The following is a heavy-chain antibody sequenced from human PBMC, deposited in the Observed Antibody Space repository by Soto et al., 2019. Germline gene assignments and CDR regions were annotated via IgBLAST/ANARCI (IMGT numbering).Heavy chain of an antibody. D-gene: IGHD2-2*01. Sequence: QVQLVQSGAEVKKPGSSVKVSCKASGGTFGSYAISWVRQAPGQVLEWLGGIIPITATANYAQKFQGRVTITADESTSTASMQLSSLRSEDTAVYYCARSQGSSTSLEIYYYYYYGMDVWGQWTTVTVSS. CDR2: IIPITATA. J-gene: IGHJ6*02. CDR1: GGTFGSYA. CDR3: ARSQGSSTSLEIYYYYYYGMDV. V-gene: IGHV1-69*01.